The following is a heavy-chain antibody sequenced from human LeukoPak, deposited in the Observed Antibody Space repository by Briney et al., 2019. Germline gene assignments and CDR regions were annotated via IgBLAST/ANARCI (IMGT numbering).Heavy chain of an antibody. D-gene: IGHD6-19*01. CDR1: GGSISSYY. V-gene: IGHV4-59*01. J-gene: IGHJ4*02. CDR3: ANGIAVAGSRGDY. Sequence: SETLSLTCTVSGGSISSYYWSWMRQPPGKGLEWIGYIFYSGNTNYNPSLKSRVTISVDKSKIQFSLKLSSVTAADTAVYYYANGIAVAGSRGDYWGQGTLVTVPT. CDR2: IFYSGNT.